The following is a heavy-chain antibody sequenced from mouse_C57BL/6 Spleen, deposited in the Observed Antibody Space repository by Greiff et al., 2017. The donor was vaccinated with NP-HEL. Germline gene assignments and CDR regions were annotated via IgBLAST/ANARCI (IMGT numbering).Heavy chain of an antibody. CDR2: IDPSDSET. Sequence: QVQLQQPGAELVRPGSSVKLSCKASGYTFTSYWMHWVKQRPIQGLEWIGNIDPSDSETHYIQKFKDKATLTVDKSSSTAYMQLSSLTSEESVVYYGARYGLYYYDYWGQGTTLTVSS. CDR1: GYTFTSYW. J-gene: IGHJ2*01. CDR3: ARYGLYYYDY. D-gene: IGHD3-1*01. V-gene: IGHV1-52*01.